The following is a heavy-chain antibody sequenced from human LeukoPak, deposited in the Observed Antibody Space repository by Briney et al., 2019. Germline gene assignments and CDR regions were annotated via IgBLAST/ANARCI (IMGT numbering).Heavy chain of an antibody. J-gene: IGHJ5*02. V-gene: IGHV3-30-3*01. CDR3: ARDPGSSYWFDP. Sequence: GGSLRLSCAASGFTFSSYAVHWVRQAPGKGLEWVAFISYDGSLKYYADSVKGRFTISRDNSKDTLYLQMNSLRTEDTAIYYCARDPGSSYWFDPWGQGTLVTVSS. CDR1: GFTFSSYA. CDR2: ISYDGSLK. D-gene: IGHD3-10*01.